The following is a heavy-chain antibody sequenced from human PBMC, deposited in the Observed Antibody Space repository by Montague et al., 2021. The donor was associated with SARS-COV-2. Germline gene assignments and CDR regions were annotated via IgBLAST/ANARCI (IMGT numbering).Heavy chain of an antibody. CDR3: AATDYFASGKYDF. V-gene: IGHV4-4*02. CDR2: IYHSGST. Sequence: SETLSLTCAVSGGSISSSNWWSWVRQPPGKGLEWIGDIYHSGSTNYNPSLKSRVTISLDKSKNHFSLKLSSVTAADTAAYYCAATDYFASGKYDFWGQGTWVTVSS. CDR1: GGSISSSNW. D-gene: IGHD3-10*01. J-gene: IGHJ4*02.